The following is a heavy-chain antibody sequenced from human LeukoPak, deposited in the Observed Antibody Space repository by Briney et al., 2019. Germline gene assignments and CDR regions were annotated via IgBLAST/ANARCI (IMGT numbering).Heavy chain of an antibody. V-gene: IGHV4-30-4*01. CDR1: GGSISSGDYY. CDR3: ASPAYYYDSGEIVDY. D-gene: IGHD3-22*01. CDR2: IYYSGST. J-gene: IGHJ4*02. Sequence: SQTLSLTCTVSGGSISSGDYYWSWIRQPPGKGLEWVGYIYYSGSTYYNPSLKSRVTISVDTSKNQFSLKLSSVTAADTAVYYCASPAYYYDSGEIVDYWGQGTLVTVSS.